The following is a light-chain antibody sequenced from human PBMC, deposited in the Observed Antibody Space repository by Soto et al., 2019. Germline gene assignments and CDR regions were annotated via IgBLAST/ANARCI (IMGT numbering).Light chain of an antibody. Sequence: DIQMTQSPSSLSASLGDRVTITCRASQNIDNYLNWYQQKPGKAPKLLIYATSTLQSGVPSRFSGSGSGTEFTLTISSLHAEDFATYFCQESYISPAVSFGGGTKVEIK. V-gene: IGKV1-39*01. J-gene: IGKJ4*01. CDR2: ATS. CDR3: QESYISPAVS. CDR1: QNIDNY.